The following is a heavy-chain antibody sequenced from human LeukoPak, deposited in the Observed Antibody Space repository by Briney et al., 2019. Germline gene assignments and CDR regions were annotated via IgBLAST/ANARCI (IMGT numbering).Heavy chain of an antibody. D-gene: IGHD1-14*01. CDR2: RKEDGSAK. Sequence: GGSVRLSCVDSGFTFSTSWMAWVRQAPGKGLEWVANRKEDGSAKNYVGSVRGRFTVSRDNAKKSVYLEMNSLRAEDTAVYYCARDRAYNRFDNWGQGTLVTVSS. J-gene: IGHJ4*02. CDR1: GFTFSTSW. V-gene: IGHV3-7*01. CDR3: ARDRAYNRFDN.